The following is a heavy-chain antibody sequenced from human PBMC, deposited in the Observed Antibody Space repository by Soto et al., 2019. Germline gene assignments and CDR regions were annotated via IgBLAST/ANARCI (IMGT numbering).Heavy chain of an antibody. J-gene: IGHJ4*02. CDR1: GRSFSGYY. Sequence: ASATLYLTCAVNGRSFSGYYWRWIRKPPGKGLEWIGEINHSGSTNYNPSLKSRVTISVDTSKNQFSLKLSSVTAADTAVYYCAREDYYGSGSYRLWGQGTQVTVS. D-gene: IGHD3-10*01. V-gene: IGHV4-34*01. CDR2: INHSGST. CDR3: AREDYYGSGSYRL.